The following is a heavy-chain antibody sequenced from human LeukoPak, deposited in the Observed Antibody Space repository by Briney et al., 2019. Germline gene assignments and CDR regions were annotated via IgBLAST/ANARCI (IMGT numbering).Heavy chain of an antibody. V-gene: IGHV4-31*03. J-gene: IGHJ4*02. Sequence: PSQTLSLTCTVSGGSISSGGYYWSWIRQHPGKGLEWIGYIYYSGSTYYNPSLKSRVTISVDTSKNQFSLKLGSVTAADTAVYYCARGHTYYYDSSGYYRGYYFDYWGQGTLVTVSS. CDR3: ARGHTYYYDSSGYYRGYYFDY. CDR2: IYYSGST. D-gene: IGHD3-22*01. CDR1: GGSISSGGYY.